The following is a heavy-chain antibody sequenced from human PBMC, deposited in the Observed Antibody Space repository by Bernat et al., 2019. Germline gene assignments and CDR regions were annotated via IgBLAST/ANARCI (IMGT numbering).Heavy chain of an antibody. Sequence: EVQLVESGGGLVQPGGSLRLSCAASGFTFSSYWMSWVRQAPGKGLEWVANIKQDGSEKYYVDSVKGRFTISRDNAKNSLYLQMNSLRAEDTDVYYCEREWVGGYFDYWGQGTLVTVSS. CDR3: EREWVGGYFDY. CDR1: GFTFSSYW. J-gene: IGHJ4*02. CDR2: IKQDGSEK. V-gene: IGHV3-7*03. D-gene: IGHD3-16*01.